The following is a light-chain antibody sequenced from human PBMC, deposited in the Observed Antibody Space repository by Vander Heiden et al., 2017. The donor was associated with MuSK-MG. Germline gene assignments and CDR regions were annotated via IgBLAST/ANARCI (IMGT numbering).Light chain of an antibody. CDR2: DAS. V-gene: IGKV3-11*01. CDR3: QQLSDWPPWT. CDR1: ESVGSY. Sequence: EIVLTQSPATLSLSPGERATLSCKTSESVGSYLAWYQQKPGQAPRLLIYDASKTATGIPARFSGSGYGTDFTLTISSLEAEDFAVYFCQQLSDWPPWTFGQGTKVEIK. J-gene: IGKJ1*01.